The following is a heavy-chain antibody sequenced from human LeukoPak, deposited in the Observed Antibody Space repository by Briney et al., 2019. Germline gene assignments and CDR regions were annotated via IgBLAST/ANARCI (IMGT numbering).Heavy chain of an antibody. Sequence: PGGSLRLSCEASGFSFSIYNMNWVRLAPGKGLEWVSSISGSNVWYADSVKGRFTSSRDNAKNSLYLQMSSLRVEDTAVYYCARDQYYSDSSGYPYDIWGQGTMVTVSS. CDR2: ISGSNV. J-gene: IGHJ3*02. V-gene: IGHV3-21*01. D-gene: IGHD3-22*01. CDR1: GFSFSIYN. CDR3: ARDQYYSDSSGYPYDI.